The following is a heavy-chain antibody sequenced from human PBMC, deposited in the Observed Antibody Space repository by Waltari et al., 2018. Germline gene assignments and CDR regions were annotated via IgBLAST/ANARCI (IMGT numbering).Heavy chain of an antibody. CDR1: GYTFTSYY. D-gene: IGHD6-13*01. J-gene: IGHJ5*02. CDR2: INPSGGST. Sequence: QVQLVQSGAEVKKPGASVKVSCKASGYTFTSYYMHWVRQSPGQGLEWMGIINPSGGSTSYAKKFQGRVTMTRDTSTSTVYMELSSLRSEDTAVYYCARVVNSNPAAGTVYYWFDPWGQGTLVTVSS. V-gene: IGHV1-46*01. CDR3: ARVVNSNPAAGTVYYWFDP.